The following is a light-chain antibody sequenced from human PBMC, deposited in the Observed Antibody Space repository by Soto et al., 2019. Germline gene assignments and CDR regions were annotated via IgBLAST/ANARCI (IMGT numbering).Light chain of an antibody. CDR1: QSVSSRF. CDR2: GAS. CDR3: PQYGISPYT. Sequence: VLTKSPGTVSLSQGERATLSYRVSQSVSSRFLAGYQQKPGQAPRLLMYGASSRATGIPDRFSGTGSGTDFTLTISRLEPEDFAVYYCPQYGISPYTFGLGT. J-gene: IGKJ2*01. V-gene: IGKV3-20*01.